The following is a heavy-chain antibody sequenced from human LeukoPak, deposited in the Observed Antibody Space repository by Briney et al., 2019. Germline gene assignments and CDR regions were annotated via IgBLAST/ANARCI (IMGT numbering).Heavy chain of an antibody. CDR1: GGSISSGGYS. J-gene: IGHJ4*02. CDR2: IYHSGST. D-gene: IGHD3-22*01. Sequence: PSQTLSLTCTVSGGSISSGGYSWSWIRQPPGKGLEWIGYIYHSGSTYYNPSLKSRVTISVDRSKNQFSLKLSSVTAADTAVYYCARAGTYYDSSGHFAAGFDYWGQGTLVTVSS. V-gene: IGHV4-30-2*01. CDR3: ARAGTYYDSSGHFAAGFDY.